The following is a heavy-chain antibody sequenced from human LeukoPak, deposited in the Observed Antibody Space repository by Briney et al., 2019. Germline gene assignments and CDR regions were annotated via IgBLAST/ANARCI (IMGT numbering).Heavy chain of an antibody. CDR3: TRDSDYGDDTDYFDY. V-gene: IGHV3-74*03. CDR2: INRDGSGT. Sequence: GGSLRLSCGASGFAFSGYWMHWVRQAPGKGLAWVSFINRDGSGTTYADSVKGRFTISRDNGRNTLYLQMNSLRAEDTAVYYCTRDSDYGDDTDYFDYWGQGTLVTVSS. D-gene: IGHD4-17*01. CDR1: GFAFSGYW. J-gene: IGHJ4*02.